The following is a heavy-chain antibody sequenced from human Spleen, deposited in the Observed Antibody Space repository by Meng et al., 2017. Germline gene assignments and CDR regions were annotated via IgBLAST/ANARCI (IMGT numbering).Heavy chain of an antibody. CDR3: ARADPAMGATGVDWFDP. CDR1: GDSVSSKTAA. V-gene: IGHV6-1*01. J-gene: IGHJ5*02. D-gene: IGHD1-26*01. CDR2: TYYRSKWYN. Sequence: QVQLQQSGPGLLKPSQTLSLTCFISGDSVSSKTAAWNWIRQSPSRGLEWLGRTYYRSKWYNDYTVSVKSRITINPDTSKNQFSLQLNSVIPGDTAVYYCARADPAMGATGVDWFDPWGQGILVTVSS.